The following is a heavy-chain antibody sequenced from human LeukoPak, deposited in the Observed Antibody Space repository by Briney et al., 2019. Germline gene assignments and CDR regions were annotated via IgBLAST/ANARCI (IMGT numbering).Heavy chain of an antibody. J-gene: IGHJ4*02. V-gene: IGHV3-74*01. D-gene: IGHD3-9*01. CDR3: ARGRYFYDY. Sequence: GGSLRLSCAASGFXFRDFWIHWVRQAPGKGLVWVSRINSDGTSTIYADSVKGRLTISRDNAKNTLYLQMNSLRAEDTAVYYCARGRYFYDYWGQGTLVTVSS. CDR2: INSDGTST. CDR1: GFXFRDFW.